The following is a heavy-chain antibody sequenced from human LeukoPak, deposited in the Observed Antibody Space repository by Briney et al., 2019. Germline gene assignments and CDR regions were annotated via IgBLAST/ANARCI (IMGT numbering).Heavy chain of an antibody. V-gene: IGHV1-46*01. D-gene: IGHD2/OR15-2a*01. J-gene: IGHJ4*02. CDR3: AREVPENFNFDY. CDR1: GYTFTSYY. CDR2: IKPSGGST. Sequence: ASVKVSCKASGYTFTSYYTHWVRQAPGQGLEWMGIIKPSGGSTLSAQKFQGRVTVTSDMSTSTVYVELSSLRSEDTAVYYCAREVPENFNFDYWGQGTLVTVSS.